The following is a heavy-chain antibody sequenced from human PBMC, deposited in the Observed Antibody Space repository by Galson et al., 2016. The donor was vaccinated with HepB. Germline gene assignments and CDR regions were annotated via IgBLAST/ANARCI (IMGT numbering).Heavy chain of an antibody. D-gene: IGHD7-27*01. CDR2: TFYRSNWQN. V-gene: IGHV6-1*01. Sequence: CAISGDSVSSNSAGWHWIRQSPSRGLEWLGRTFYRSNWQNDYADSVKSRITIIPDTSKNQFSLQLNSVTPDDTAVYYCARSYLLGRGFGWWGQGTLVTVSS. CDR1: GDSVSSNSAG. J-gene: IGHJ4*02. CDR3: ARSYLLGRGFGW.